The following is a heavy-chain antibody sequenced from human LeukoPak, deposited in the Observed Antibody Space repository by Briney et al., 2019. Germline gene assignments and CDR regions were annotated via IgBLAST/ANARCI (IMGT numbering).Heavy chain of an antibody. CDR2: ISSSSTYI. J-gene: IGHJ4*02. Sequence: GGSLRLSCAASGFTFSSYAMSWVRQAPGKGLEWVSSISSSSTYIYYADSVKGRFTISRDNAKNSLYLQMNSLRAEDTAVYYCASTGIALGGVDYWGQGTLVTVSS. CDR3: ASTGIALGGVDY. D-gene: IGHD6-13*01. V-gene: IGHV3-21*01. CDR1: GFTFSSYA.